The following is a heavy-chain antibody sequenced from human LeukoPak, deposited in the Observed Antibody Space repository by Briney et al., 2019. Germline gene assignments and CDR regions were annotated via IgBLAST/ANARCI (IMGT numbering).Heavy chain of an antibody. D-gene: IGHD4-17*01. CDR2: IIPIFGTA. V-gene: IGHV1-69*13. J-gene: IGHJ6*03. Sequence: SVKVSCKASGGTFSSYAISWVRQAPGQGLEWMGGIIPIFGTANYAQKFQGRVTITADESTSTAYMELSSLRSEDTAVYYCARGDDYGDLSYMDVWGKGTTVTISS. CDR3: ARGDDYGDLSYMDV. CDR1: GGTFSSYA.